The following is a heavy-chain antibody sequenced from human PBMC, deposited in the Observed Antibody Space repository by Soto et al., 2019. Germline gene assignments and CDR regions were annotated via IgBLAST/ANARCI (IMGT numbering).Heavy chain of an antibody. CDR1: GGSISSSSYY. J-gene: IGHJ6*03. D-gene: IGHD6-6*01. Sequence: QLQLQESGPGLVKPSETLSLTCTVSGGSISSSSYYWGWIRQPPGKGLEWIGSIYYSGSTYYNPSLKSRVTISVDTSKNQFSLKLSSVTAADTAVYYCARVVWQLGNYYYYYMDVWGKGTTVTVSS. CDR3: ARVVWQLGNYYYYYMDV. CDR2: IYYSGST. V-gene: IGHV4-39*01.